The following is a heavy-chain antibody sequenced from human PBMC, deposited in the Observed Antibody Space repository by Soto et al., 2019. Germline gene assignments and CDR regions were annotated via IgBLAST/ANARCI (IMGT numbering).Heavy chain of an antibody. CDR3: AKGGVNHYYGMDV. CDR1: GFTFSSYG. D-gene: IGHD2-21*01. J-gene: IGHJ6*02. V-gene: IGHV3-30*18. Sequence: QVQPVASGGGVVQPGRSLRLSCAASGFTFSSYGMHWVRQAPGKGLEWVAVISYDGSNKYYADSVKGRFTISRDNSKNTLYLKMNSLRAEDTAVYYCAKGGVNHYYGMDVWGQGTTVTVSS. CDR2: ISYDGSNK.